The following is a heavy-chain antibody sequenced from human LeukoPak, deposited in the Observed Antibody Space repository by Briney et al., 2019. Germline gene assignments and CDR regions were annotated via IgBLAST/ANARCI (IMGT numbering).Heavy chain of an antibody. CDR1: GGSISSYY. J-gene: IGHJ6*03. V-gene: IGHV4-59*12. D-gene: IGHD3-10*01. Sequence: SETLSLTCTVSGGSISSYYWSWIRQPPGKGLEWIGYIYYSGSTNYNPSLKSRVTISVDTSKNQFSLKLSSVTAADTAVYYCTRRAPSYYYGSGSYYYYYMDVWGKGTTVTISS. CDR3: TRRAPSYYYGSGSYYYYYMDV. CDR2: IYYSGST.